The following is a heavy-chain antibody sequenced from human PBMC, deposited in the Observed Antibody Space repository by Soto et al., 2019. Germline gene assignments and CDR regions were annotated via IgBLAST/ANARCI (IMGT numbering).Heavy chain of an antibody. V-gene: IGHV5-51*01. CDR2: IYPGDSDT. CDR1: GYSYTRYW. D-gene: IGHD6-13*01. Sequence: GEALKISCKGSGYSYTRYWIGWVRQMPGKGLEWMGIIYPGDSDTRYSPSFQGQVTISADKSISTAYLQWSSLKASDTAMYYCATSSIAAAGTVATDAFDIWGQGTMVTVSS. CDR3: ATSSIAAAGTVATDAFDI. J-gene: IGHJ3*02.